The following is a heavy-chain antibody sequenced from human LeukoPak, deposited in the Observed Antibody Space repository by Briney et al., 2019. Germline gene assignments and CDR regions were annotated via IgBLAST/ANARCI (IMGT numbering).Heavy chain of an antibody. V-gene: IGHV1-2*02. Sequence: GASVTVSCKASGYTFTGYYMHWVRQAPGQGLEWMGWINPNSGGTNYAQKFQGRVTMTRDTSISTAYMELSRLRSDDTAVYYCARDRGYGDLLIDYWGQGTLVTVSS. CDR2: INPNSGGT. J-gene: IGHJ4*02. CDR3: ARDRGYGDLLIDY. D-gene: IGHD4-17*01. CDR1: GYTFTGYY.